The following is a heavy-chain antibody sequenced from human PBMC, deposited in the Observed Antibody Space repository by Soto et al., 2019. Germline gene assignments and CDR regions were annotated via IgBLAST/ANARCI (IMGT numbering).Heavy chain of an antibody. J-gene: IGHJ3*02. D-gene: IGHD3-3*01. CDR2: ISLDGGST. CDR3: AKMTNYRLLSDAFDI. V-gene: IGHV3-43*01. Sequence: PGGSLRLSCAASGFTFDDYTMHWVRQAPGKGLEWVSLISLDGGSTYYADSVKGRFTISRDNSKNSLYLQMNSLRTEDTALYYCAKMTNYRLLSDAFDIWGQGTMVTVSS. CDR1: GFTFDDYT.